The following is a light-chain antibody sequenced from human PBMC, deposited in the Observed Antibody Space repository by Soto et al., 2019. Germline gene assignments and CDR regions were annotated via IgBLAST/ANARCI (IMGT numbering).Light chain of an antibody. CDR3: QSYDSSLSGHWV. Sequence: QSVLTQPPSVSGALGQRVTISCTGSSSNIGAGYDVHGYQQLPGTAPKLLIYGNSNRPSGVPDRFSGSKSGTSASLAITGLQAEDEADYYCQSYDSSLSGHWVFGGGTKLTVL. V-gene: IGLV1-40*01. CDR1: SSNIGAGYD. CDR2: GNS. J-gene: IGLJ3*02.